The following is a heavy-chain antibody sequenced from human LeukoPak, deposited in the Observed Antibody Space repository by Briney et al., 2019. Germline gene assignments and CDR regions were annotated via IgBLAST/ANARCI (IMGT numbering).Heavy chain of an antibody. CDR2: INPSGGST. Sequence: ASVKVSCKASGYTFTSYYMHWVRQAPGQGLEWMGIINPSGGSTSYAQKFQGRVTMTEDTSTDTAYMELSSLRSEDTAVYYCATARSGYCSGGSCYSAYYYFDYWGQGTLVTVSS. D-gene: IGHD2-15*01. CDR3: ATARSGYCSGGSCYSAYYYFDY. V-gene: IGHV1-46*01. CDR1: GYTFTSYY. J-gene: IGHJ4*02.